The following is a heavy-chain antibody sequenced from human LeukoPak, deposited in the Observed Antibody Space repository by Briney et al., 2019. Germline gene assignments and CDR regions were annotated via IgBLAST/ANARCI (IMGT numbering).Heavy chain of an antibody. CDR1: GFTIGDYA. CDR3: AKDGAWLRFDD. V-gene: IGHV3-23*01. J-gene: IGHJ4*02. CDR2: ISPGGPT. Sequence: GGSLRLSCTVSGFTIGDYALSWVRQAPGKGLEWVSGISPGGPTYYADSVKGRFTISRDDSKNTLYLQMKNLRAEDTAVYYCAKDGAWLRFDDWGQGILVSVSS. D-gene: IGHD5-12*01.